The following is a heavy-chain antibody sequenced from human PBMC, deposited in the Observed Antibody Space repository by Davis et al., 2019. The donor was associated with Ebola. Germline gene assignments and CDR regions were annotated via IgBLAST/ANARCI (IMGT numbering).Heavy chain of an antibody. J-gene: IGHJ6*04. CDR2: INPNSGGT. Sequence: AASVKVSCKASGYTFTGYYMHWVRQAPGQGLEWMGRINPNSGGTNYAQKFQGRVTMTRDTSISTSYMELSRLRSDDTAVYYCARGSPFYYYGMDVWGKVTTVTVSS. V-gene: IGHV1-2*06. CDR1: GYTFTGYY. D-gene: IGHD3-10*01. CDR3: ARGSPFYYYGMDV.